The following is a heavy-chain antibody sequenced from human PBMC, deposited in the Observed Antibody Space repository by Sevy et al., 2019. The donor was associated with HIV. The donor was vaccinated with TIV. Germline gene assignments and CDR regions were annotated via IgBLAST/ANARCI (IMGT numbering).Heavy chain of an antibody. J-gene: IGHJ3*02. D-gene: IGHD5-18*01. V-gene: IGHV4-31*03. Sequence: SETLTLTCTVSGGSISSGGYNWSWIRQHPGKGLEWIGYIYYSGSTYYNPSLNSRVTISVDTFNNLFSLKLSSVTAADTAVYYCAQVGSVMGYSYGYYAFDIWGQGTMVTGS. CDR1: GGSISSGGYN. CDR3: AQVGSVMGYSYGYYAFDI. CDR2: IYYSGST.